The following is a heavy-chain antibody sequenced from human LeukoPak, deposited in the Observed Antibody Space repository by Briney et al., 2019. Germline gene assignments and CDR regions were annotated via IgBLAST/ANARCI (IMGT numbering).Heavy chain of an antibody. CDR3: ARQRQQWLRGYYFDY. CDR2: ISGSGDTT. Sequence: GGTLRLSCAASGLTFSTYGMSWVRQAPGKGLDWVSAISGSGDTTYFADSVKGRFTISRDNSKNTLYLQMNSLRAEDTAVYYCARQRQQWLRGYYFDYWGQGTLVTVSS. CDR1: GLTFSTYG. V-gene: IGHV3-23*01. J-gene: IGHJ4*02. D-gene: IGHD6-19*01.